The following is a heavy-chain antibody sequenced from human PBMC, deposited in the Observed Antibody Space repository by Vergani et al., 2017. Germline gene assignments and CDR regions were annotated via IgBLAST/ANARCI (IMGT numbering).Heavy chain of an antibody. CDR2: ISSSSSYI. J-gene: IGHJ4*02. CDR3: ARDDRAYYFDY. D-gene: IGHD1-14*01. CDR1: GFTFSSSS. V-gene: IGHV3-21*01. Sequence: EVQLVESGGGLVKPGGSLRLSCAASGFTFSSSSMNWVRQAPGKGLEWVSSISSSSSYIYYADSVKGRFTISRDNAKNSLYLQMNSLRAEDTAVYYCARDDRAYYFDYWGQGTLVTVSS.